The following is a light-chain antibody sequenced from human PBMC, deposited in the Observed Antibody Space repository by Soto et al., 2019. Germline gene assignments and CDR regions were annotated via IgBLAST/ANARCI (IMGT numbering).Light chain of an antibody. V-gene: IGLV1-44*01. CDR2: GNN. CDR3: AAWDDSLNGQV. CDR1: SSNIGSNT. J-gene: IGLJ2*01. Sequence: QLVLTQSPSASGTPGQRVTISCSGSSSNIGSNTVNWFQQLPGTAPKLLIYGNNQRPSGVPDRFSGSKSGTSASLAISGLQSEDEADYYCAAWDDSLNGQVFGGGTKVTVL.